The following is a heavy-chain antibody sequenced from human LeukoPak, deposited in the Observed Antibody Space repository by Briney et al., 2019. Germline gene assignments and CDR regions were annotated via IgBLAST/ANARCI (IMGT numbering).Heavy chain of an antibody. V-gene: IGHV3-23*01. CDR3: ARSMDGFDY. D-gene: IGHD2-8*01. J-gene: IGHJ4*02. CDR2: ISGSGGST. Sequence: GGSLRLSCAASGFTFSSYAMSWVRQAPGKGLEWVSAISGSGGSTYYADSVKGRFTISRDNAKNSLYLQMNSLRAEDTAVYYCARSMDGFDYWGQGTLVTVSS. CDR1: GFTFSSYA.